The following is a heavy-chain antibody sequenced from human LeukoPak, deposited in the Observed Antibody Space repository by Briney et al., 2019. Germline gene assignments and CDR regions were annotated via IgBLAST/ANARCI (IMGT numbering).Heavy chain of an antibody. D-gene: IGHD5-18*01. CDR3: ARSGGYSYGYYYGMDV. Sequence: PSETLSLTCTVSGGSISSSSYYWGWIRQPPGKGLEWIGSIYYSGSTYYNPSLKSRVTISVDTSKNQFSLKLSSVTAADTAVYYCARSGGYSYGYYYGMDVWGKGTTVTVSS. J-gene: IGHJ6*04. CDR2: IYYSGST. V-gene: IGHV4-39*07. CDR1: GGSISSSSYY.